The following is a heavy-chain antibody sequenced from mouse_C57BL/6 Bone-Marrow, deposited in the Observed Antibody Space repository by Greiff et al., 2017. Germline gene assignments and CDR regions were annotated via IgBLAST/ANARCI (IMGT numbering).Heavy chain of an antibody. Sequence: EVQLQRSGTVLARPGASVKMSCKTSGYTFTSYWMHWVKQRPGQGLEWIGAIYPGNSDTSYNQKFKGKAKLTAVTSASTAYLELSSLTNEDAAVYYCTKDGYYDWYFDVWGTGTTVTVAS. J-gene: IGHJ1*03. CDR1: GYTFTSYW. D-gene: IGHD2-3*01. V-gene: IGHV1-5*01. CDR3: TKDGYYDWYFDV. CDR2: IYPGNSDT.